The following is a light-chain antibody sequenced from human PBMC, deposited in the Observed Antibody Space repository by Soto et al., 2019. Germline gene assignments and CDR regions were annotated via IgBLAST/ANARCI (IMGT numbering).Light chain of an antibody. Sequence: EILLTQSPVTLSLSPGERATLCCRASQSVSSYLAWYQQKPGQAPRLLIYDASNRATGIPARFSGSGSGTEFTLTISSPQSEDFAIYYCQQRSNWPPFGQGTRLEIK. CDR3: QQRSNWPP. CDR2: DAS. V-gene: IGKV3-11*01. J-gene: IGKJ5*01. CDR1: QSVSSY.